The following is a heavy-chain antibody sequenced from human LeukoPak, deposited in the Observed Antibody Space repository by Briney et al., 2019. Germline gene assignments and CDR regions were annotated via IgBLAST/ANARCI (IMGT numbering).Heavy chain of an antibody. CDR2: IIPIFGTA. Sequence: ASVKVSCKASGGTFSSYAISWVRQAPGQGLEWMGGIIPIFGTANYAQKFQGRVTITTDESTSTAYVELSSLRSEDTAVYYCASLNNWNYEQLDFDYWGQGTLVTVSS. D-gene: IGHD1-7*01. CDR3: ASLNNWNYEQLDFDY. J-gene: IGHJ4*02. V-gene: IGHV1-69*05. CDR1: GGTFSSYA.